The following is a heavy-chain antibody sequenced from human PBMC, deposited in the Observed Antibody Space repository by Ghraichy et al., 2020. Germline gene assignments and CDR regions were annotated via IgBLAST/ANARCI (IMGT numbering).Heavy chain of an antibody. CDR3: ARDCTMICEGNAFDI. D-gene: IGHD3-22*01. CDR2: IYNSGST. Sequence: SETLSLTRTVSGGSVSSGSYYWSWIRQPPGKGLEWIGYIYNSGSTNYNPSLKSRVTLSLDTSKNQFSLKLSSVTAADTAVYYCARDCTMICEGNAFDIWGQGTMVTVSS. CDR1: GGSVSSGSYY. J-gene: IGHJ3*02. V-gene: IGHV4-61*01.